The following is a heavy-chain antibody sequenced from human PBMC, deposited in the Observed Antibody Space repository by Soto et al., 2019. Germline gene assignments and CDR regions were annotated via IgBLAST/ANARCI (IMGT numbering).Heavy chain of an antibody. J-gene: IGHJ4*02. CDR1: GTSITNNY. Sequence: SETLSLTCTVSGTSITNNYWTWIRQPPGQGLESIGYIYYTGDTNSNPSLKSRATISIDTSKNQFSLKLSSVTAADTAVYYCARYARVPDSWGQGILVTVSS. V-gene: IGHV4-59*01. CDR2: IYYTGDT. D-gene: IGHD2-2*01. CDR3: ARYARVPDS.